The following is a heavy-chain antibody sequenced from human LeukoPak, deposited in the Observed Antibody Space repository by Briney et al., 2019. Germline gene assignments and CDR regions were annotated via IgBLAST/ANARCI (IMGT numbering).Heavy chain of an antibody. Sequence: GGSLRLSCAASGFTFRSFPMHWVRQVPGKGLEYVSAISSTGETSYYANSVKDRFTISRDNSKNTLYLQMGSLRTEDMAVYYCARVISGSGSKYFHYWGQGTLVTVSS. V-gene: IGHV3-64*01. CDR3: ARVISGSGSKYFHY. CDR2: ISSTGETS. D-gene: IGHD3-10*01. CDR1: GFTFRSFP. J-gene: IGHJ4*02.